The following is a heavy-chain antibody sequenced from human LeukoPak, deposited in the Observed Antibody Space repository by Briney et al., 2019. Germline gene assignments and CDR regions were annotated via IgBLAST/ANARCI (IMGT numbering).Heavy chain of an antibody. CDR2: INHSGST. CDR3: ARVGSYAFDI. Sequence: SETLSLTCAVYGGSFSDYYWSWIRQPPGKGLEWIGEINHSGSTNYNPSLKSRVTISVDTSKNQFSLELRSVTAADTAVYYCARVGSYAFDIWGQGTMVTVSS. J-gene: IGHJ3*02. CDR1: GGSFSDYY. V-gene: IGHV4-34*01.